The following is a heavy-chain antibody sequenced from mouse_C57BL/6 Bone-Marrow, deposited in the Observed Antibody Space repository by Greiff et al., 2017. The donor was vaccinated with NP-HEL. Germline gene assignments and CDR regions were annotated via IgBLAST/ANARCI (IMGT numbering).Heavy chain of an antibody. J-gene: IGHJ1*03. CDR3: ARDPDYYGSDWYFDV. Sequence: DVQLVESGGGLVKPGGSLKLSCAASGFTFSSYAMSWVRQTPEKRLEWVATISDGGSYTYSPDNVKGRFTITRDNAKNNLYLQMSHLKSEDTAMYYCARDPDYYGSDWYFDVWGTGTTVTVSS. D-gene: IGHD1-1*01. CDR2: ISDGGSYT. V-gene: IGHV5-4*01. CDR1: GFTFSSYA.